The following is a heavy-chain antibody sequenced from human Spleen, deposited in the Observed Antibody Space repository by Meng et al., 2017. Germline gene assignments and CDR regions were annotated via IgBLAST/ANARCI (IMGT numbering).Heavy chain of an antibody. CDR2: IYYSGST. CDR1: GGSISSSSYY. CDR3: ARAWVVPAEVVTAEADLDY. J-gene: IGHJ4*01. V-gene: IGHV4-39*02. D-gene: IGHD2-21*02. Sequence: SETLSLTCTVSGGSISSSSYYWGWIRQPPGKGLEWIGSIYYSGSTYYNPSLKSRVTISVDTSKNHFSLKLSSMTAADTPVDFCARAWVVPAEVVTAEADLDYWGHGTPVTGAS.